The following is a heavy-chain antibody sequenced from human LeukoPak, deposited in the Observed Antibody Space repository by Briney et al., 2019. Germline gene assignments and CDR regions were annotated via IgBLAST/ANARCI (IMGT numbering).Heavy chain of an antibody. J-gene: IGHJ4*02. Sequence: GGSLRLSCAASGFTFSSYGMHWVRQAPGKGLEWVAFIRYDGSNKYYADSVKGRFTISRDNSKNTLYLQMNSLRAEDTAVYYCANILSSGYYLADYWGQGTLVTVSS. CDR1: GFTFSSYG. V-gene: IGHV3-30*02. CDR2: IRYDGSNK. CDR3: ANILSSGYYLADY. D-gene: IGHD3-22*01.